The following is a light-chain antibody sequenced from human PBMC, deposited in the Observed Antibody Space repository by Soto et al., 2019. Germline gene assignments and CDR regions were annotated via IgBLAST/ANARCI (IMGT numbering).Light chain of an antibody. J-gene: IGKJ2*01. CDR3: QQYNSFFYT. Sequence: DIQMTQSASTVSASVGDRVSITCRASQSISSWLAWYQQKPGKAPNLLIYDASNLQSGVPSRFSGSGSGTEFTLTISSLQPGDFATYYCQQYNSFFYTFGQGTKVDIK. V-gene: IGKV1-5*01. CDR1: QSISSW. CDR2: DAS.